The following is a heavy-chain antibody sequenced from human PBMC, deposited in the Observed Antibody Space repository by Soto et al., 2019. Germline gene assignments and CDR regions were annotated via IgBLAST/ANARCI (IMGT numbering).Heavy chain of an antibody. V-gene: IGHV1-18*04. CDR2: ISGHNGDT. D-gene: IGHD3-22*01. CDR3: ARHRFNYYDNTVYYYFDY. Sequence: QVQLVQSGAEAKKPGASVKVSCKASGYSFTNYGISWVRQAPGQGPEWMGWISGHNGDTNHPQSLQGRVTMTTDTSRNTAYMELRSLRSDDTAVYYCARHRFNYYDNTVYYYFDYWGQGTLVTVSS. CDR1: GYSFTNYG. J-gene: IGHJ4*02.